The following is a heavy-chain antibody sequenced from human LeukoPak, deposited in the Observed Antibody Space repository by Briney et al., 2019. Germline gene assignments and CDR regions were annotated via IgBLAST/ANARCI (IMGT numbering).Heavy chain of an antibody. Sequence: SETLSLTCTVSGGSVSSNYWNWTRQPAGKGPEWIGRIYNGGNTNYNPSLESRVTISIDRSKNQFSLKLTSVTAADTAVYYCANSISMDFEFWGQGTLVTVSS. D-gene: IGHD2/OR15-2a*01. CDR3: ANSISMDFEF. J-gene: IGHJ4*02. CDR2: IYNGGNT. CDR1: GGSVSSNY. V-gene: IGHV4-4*07.